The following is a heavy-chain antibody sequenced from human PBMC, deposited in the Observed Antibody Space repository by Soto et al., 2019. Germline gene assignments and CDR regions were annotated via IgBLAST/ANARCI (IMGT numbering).Heavy chain of an antibody. CDR1: GFTFSSYA. V-gene: IGHV3-23*01. D-gene: IGHD4-17*01. CDR3: AKDPNYGGKVVGAFDI. J-gene: IGHJ3*02. CDR2: ISGSGGST. Sequence: GGSLRLSCAASGFTFSSYAMSWVRQAPGKGLEWVSAISGSGGSTYYADSVKGRFTISRDNSKNTLYLQMNSLRAEDTAVYYCAKDPNYGGKVVGAFDIWGQGTMVTVSS.